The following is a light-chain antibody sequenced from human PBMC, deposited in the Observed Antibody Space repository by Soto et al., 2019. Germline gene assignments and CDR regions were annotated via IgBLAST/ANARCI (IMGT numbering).Light chain of an antibody. J-gene: IGKJ5*01. CDR3: QQYNYWPPIT. CDR1: QTVLSN. Sequence: EIVMTQSPSTLSVSPWERSTLSFMASQTVLSNLAWYQQKPGQAPRLLIHGASTRATGIPARFSGSGSGTEFTLTISSLQSEDFAVYHCQQYNYWPPITFGQGTRLEIK. V-gene: IGKV3-15*01. CDR2: GAS.